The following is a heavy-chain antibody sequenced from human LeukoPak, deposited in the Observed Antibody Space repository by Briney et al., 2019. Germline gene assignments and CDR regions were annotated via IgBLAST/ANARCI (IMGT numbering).Heavy chain of an antibody. V-gene: IGHV3-23*01. CDR1: GFTFSSYA. D-gene: IGHD6-19*01. J-gene: IGHJ4*02. CDR2: ISGSGGST. Sequence: PGGSLRLSCAASGFTFSSYAMSWVRQAPGKGLEWVSAISGSGGSTYYADSVKDRFTISRDNSKNTLYLQMNSLRAEDTAVYYCAKDGDSSGWYVPFDYWGQGTLVTVSS. CDR3: AKDGDSSGWYVPFDY.